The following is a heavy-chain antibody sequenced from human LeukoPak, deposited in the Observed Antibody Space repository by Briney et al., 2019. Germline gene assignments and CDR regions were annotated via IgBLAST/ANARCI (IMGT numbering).Heavy chain of an antibody. CDR3: ARGKGIAAV. V-gene: IGHV4-61*01. CDR1: GGSVSSGSYY. D-gene: IGHD6-13*01. CDR2: IYYSGST. J-gene: IGHJ4*02. Sequence: SETLSLTCTVSGGSVSSGSYYWSWIRQPPGKGLEWIGYIYYSGSTNYNPSLKSRVTISVDTSKNQFSLKLSSVTAAVTAVYYCARGKGIAAVWGQGTLVTVSS.